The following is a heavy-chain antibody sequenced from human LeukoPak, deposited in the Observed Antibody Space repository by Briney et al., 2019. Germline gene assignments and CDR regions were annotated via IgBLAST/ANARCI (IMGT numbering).Heavy chain of an antibody. CDR3: AKDRYGDYSFDY. V-gene: IGHV3-23*01. D-gene: IGHD4-17*01. CDR2: ISGSGGVT. Sequence: GGSLRLSCAASGFIFTSCAMNCVRQAPGKGLEWLSSISGSGGVTYYADSVKGRFTISRDNSKNTLYLQMNSLRAEDTAVYFCAKDRYGDYSFDYWGQGTLVTVSS. J-gene: IGHJ4*02. CDR1: GFIFTSCA.